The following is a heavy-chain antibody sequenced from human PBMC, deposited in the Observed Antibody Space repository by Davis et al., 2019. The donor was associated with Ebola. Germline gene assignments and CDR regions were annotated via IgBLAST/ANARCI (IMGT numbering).Heavy chain of an antibody. V-gene: IGHV4-59*01. CDR3: ARGHSNFDWYFDL. Sequence: MPSETLSLTCSVSGDSLSTYYWSWIRQPPGKGLEWIGYIYYSGSTNYNPSLKSRVTISVDTSKNQFSLKLSSVTAADTAVYYCARGHSNFDWYFDLWGRGTLVTVSS. CDR2: IYYSGST. D-gene: IGHD3-3*02. CDR1: GDSLSTYY. J-gene: IGHJ2*01.